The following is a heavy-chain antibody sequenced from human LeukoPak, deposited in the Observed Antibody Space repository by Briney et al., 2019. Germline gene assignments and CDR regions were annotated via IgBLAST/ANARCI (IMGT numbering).Heavy chain of an antibody. Sequence: PGGSLRLSCVISGYTFTHYGFHWVRQAPGKALERVAYISYNGNNKYEDSVKGRFTISRDNSKNTLHLQMNGLRAEDTAVYYCARDPLDISRWANAFDIWGQGTTVIVSS. J-gene: IGHJ3*02. CDR2: ISYNGNNK. D-gene: IGHD5-12*01. CDR1: GYTFTHYG. V-gene: IGHV3-30*03. CDR3: ARDPLDISRWANAFDI.